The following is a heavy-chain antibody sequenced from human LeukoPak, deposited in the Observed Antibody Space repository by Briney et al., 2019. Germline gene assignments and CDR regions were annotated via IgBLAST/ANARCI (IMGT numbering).Heavy chain of an antibody. V-gene: IGHV3-74*01. J-gene: IGHJ4*02. CDR3: ARDMTGPVDY. Sequence: PGGSLRLSCAASGFTFMSNWMHWVRQAPGKGLVWVSRINPDGSYTSYADSVQGRFTISRDNAKNTLYLQMNSPRAEDTAAYYCARDMTGPVDYWGQGTLVTVSS. CDR2: INPDGSYT. D-gene: IGHD3-9*01. CDR1: GFTFMSNW.